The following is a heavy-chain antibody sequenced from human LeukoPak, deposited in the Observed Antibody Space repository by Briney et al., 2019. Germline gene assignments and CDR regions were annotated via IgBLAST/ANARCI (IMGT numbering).Heavy chain of an antibody. CDR3: AKTSLSDPSGHYYYMDV. V-gene: IGHV3-21*01. J-gene: IGHJ6*03. D-gene: IGHD3-3*01. Sequence: GGSLRLSCAASGFTFNSYSMNWVRQAPGKGLEWVSSISGSNSYIYYADSMKGRFTISRDNAKNSLYLQMNNLRIEDTALYYCAKTSLSDPSGHYYYMDVWGKGTTVTVSS. CDR2: ISGSNSYI. CDR1: GFTFNSYS.